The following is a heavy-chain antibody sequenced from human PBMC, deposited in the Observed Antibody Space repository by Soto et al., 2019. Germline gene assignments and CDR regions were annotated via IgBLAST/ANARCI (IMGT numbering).Heavy chain of an antibody. Sequence: QAQLVESGGGVVQPGTSLRLSCAASGFTISTHGMHWVRQAPGKGLEWLANIWYVGSNKFYAESVKGRFSISQDNSQNTLYLQMSSLRAEDTAVYYCAAATTWNFHFPYWGQGTQVTVSS. V-gene: IGHV3-33*03. CDR3: AAATTWNFHFPY. CDR2: IWYVGSNK. J-gene: IGHJ4*02. D-gene: IGHD1-7*01. CDR1: GFTISTHG.